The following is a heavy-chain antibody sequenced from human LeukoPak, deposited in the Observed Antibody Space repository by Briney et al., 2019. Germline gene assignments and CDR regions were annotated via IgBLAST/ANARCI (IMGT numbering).Heavy chain of an antibody. V-gene: IGHV1-69*05. CDR1: GGTFSSYA. J-gene: IGHJ4*02. CDR2: IIPIFGTA. CDR3: ARGRDGYNLHY. Sequence: SVKVSCKASGGTFSSYAISWVRQAPGQGLEWMGGIIPIFGTANYAQKFQGRVTITTDESASTAYVELSSLRSEDTAVYYCARGRDGYNLHYWGQGTLVTVSS. D-gene: IGHD5-24*01.